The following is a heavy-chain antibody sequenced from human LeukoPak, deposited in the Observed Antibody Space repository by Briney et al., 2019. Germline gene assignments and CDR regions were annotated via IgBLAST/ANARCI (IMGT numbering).Heavy chain of an antibody. D-gene: IGHD1-26*01. CDR2: IIPILGIA. CDR1: GGTFSSYA. J-gene: IGHJ4*02. CDR3: ASGFWVGGSSVFDY. Sequence: SVKVSCKASGGTFSSYAISWVRQLPGQGLEWMGRIIPILGIANYAQKFQGRVTITADKSTSTAYLELSSLRSEDTAVYYCASGFWVGGSSVFDYWGQGTLVTVSS. V-gene: IGHV1-69*04.